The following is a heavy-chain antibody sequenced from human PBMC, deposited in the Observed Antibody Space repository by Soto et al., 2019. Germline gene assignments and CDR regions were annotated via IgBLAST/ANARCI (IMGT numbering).Heavy chain of an antibody. CDR1: GGSISSSLYY. V-gene: IGHV4-39*01. D-gene: IGHD4-17*01. CDR2: IYYSGST. CDR3: ARRDDYGDYEVFDY. Sequence: QLQLQESGPGLVKPSETLSLTCTVSGGSISSSLYYWGWIRQPRGKGLEWIGSIYYSGSTYYNPSLKSRVTISVDTSKNQFSLKLYSVTAADTSVYYCARRDDYGDYEVFDYWGQGTLVTVSS. J-gene: IGHJ4*02.